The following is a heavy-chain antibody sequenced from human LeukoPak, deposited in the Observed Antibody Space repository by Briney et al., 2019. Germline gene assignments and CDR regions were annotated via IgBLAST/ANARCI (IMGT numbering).Heavy chain of an antibody. CDR3: ARGRPGITGRRDAFDI. CDR2: INPNSGGT. J-gene: IGHJ3*02. CDR1: GYTFTGYY. D-gene: IGHD1-20*01. Sequence: VASVTVSCKASGYTFTGYYMHWVRQAPGQGREWMGWINPNSGGTNYAQKFQGRVTMTRDTSISTAYMELSRLRSDDTAVYYCARGRPGITGRRDAFDIWGQGTMVTVSS. V-gene: IGHV1-2*02.